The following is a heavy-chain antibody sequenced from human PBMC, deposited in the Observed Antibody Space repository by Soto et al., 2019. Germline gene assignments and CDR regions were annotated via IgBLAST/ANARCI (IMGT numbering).Heavy chain of an antibody. V-gene: IGHV3-33*01. J-gene: IGHJ3*02. CDR2: IWYDGSNK. CDR1: GFTFSSYG. Sequence: QVQLVESGGGVVQPGRSLRLSCAASGFTFSSYGMHWVRQAPGKGLEWVAVIWYDGSNKYYADSVKGRFTISRDNSKNSLYLQRNGMRAEDTAVYYCAGETTVKGFDIWGQGTMVTVSS. CDR3: AGETTVKGFDI. D-gene: IGHD4-17*01.